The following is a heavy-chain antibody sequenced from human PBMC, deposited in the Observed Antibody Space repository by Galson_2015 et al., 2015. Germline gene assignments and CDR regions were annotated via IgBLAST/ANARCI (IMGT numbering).Heavy chain of an antibody. Sequence: SVKVSCKASGYTFTSYAMHWVRQAPGQRLEWMGWINAGNGNTKYSQKFQGRVTITRDTSASTAYMKLSSLRSEDTAVYYCATVVPAALRFYYYGMDVWGQGTTVTVSS. CDR3: ATVVPAALRFYYYGMDV. J-gene: IGHJ6*02. CDR2: INAGNGNT. D-gene: IGHD2-2*01. V-gene: IGHV1-3*01. CDR1: GYTFTSYA.